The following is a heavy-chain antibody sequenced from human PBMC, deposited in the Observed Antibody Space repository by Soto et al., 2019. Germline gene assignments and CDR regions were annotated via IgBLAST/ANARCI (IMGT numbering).Heavy chain of an antibody. CDR1: GGPITSYY. CDR2: IYYTGST. D-gene: IGHD6-19*01. Sequence: QVQLRESGPGLVKPSETLSLTCSVSGGPITSYYWSWIRQPPGKGLEWIGYIYYTGSTNYNPSLKSRVTISVDTSKNQFSLKLSSVTAADTAVYYCAILVSGNGWDPYGFDYWGQGTLVTVSS. J-gene: IGHJ4*02. V-gene: IGHV4-59*01. CDR3: AILVSGNGWDPYGFDY.